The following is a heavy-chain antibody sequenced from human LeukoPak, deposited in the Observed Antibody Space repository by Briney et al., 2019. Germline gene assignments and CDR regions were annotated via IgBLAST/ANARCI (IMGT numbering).Heavy chain of an antibody. J-gene: IGHJ4*02. CDR3: ARDGSGSYPGGFCDY. Sequence: GGSLRLSCAASGFTFSSYAMHWVRQAPGKGLEWVAVISYDGSNKYYADSVKGRFTISRDNSKNTLYLQMNSLRAEDTAVYYCARDGSGSYPGGFCDYWGQGTLVTVSS. V-gene: IGHV3-30-3*01. CDR2: ISYDGSNK. D-gene: IGHD1-26*01. CDR1: GFTFSSYA.